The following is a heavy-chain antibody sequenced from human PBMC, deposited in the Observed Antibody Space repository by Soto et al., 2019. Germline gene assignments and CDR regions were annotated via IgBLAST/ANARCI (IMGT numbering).Heavy chain of an antibody. V-gene: IGHV3-33*01. CDR2: IWYDGSNK. D-gene: IGHD5-18*01. CDR3: ARASYGFYYGMDG. CDR1: GFTFSSYS. J-gene: IGHJ6*02. Sequence: PGGLLRLSCAASGFTFSSYSMHWVRQAPGKGLEWVAVIWYDGSNKDYADSVKGRFTISRDNSKNTLYLQMNSLRAEDTAVYYCARASYGFYYGMDGWGQGTTVTVSS.